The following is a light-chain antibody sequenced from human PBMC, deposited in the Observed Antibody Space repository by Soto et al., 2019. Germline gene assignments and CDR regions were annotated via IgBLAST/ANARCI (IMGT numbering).Light chain of an antibody. CDR2: DAS. CDR3: QQYNTYST. J-gene: IGKJ5*01. Sequence: DIVMTQSPDSLAVSLCERATINCKSSQSVLYSSKNKNYLAWYQQKPGKAPNPLIYDASSLKSGVPARFNGSGSGTEFTLTISSLQPDDFATYYCQQYNTYSTFGQGTRLEIK. CDR1: QSVLYSSKNKNY. V-gene: IGKV4-1*01.